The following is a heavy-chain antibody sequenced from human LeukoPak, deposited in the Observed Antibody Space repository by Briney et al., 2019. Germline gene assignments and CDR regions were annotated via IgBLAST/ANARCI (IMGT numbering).Heavy chain of an antibody. Sequence: GGSLRLSCAASGFTFSTYTMHWVRQAPGKGLEWVALISYDGDNKYYADSVKGRFTISRDNAKNSLYLQMNSLRAEDTAVYYCATVHDSSLDYWGQGTLVTVSS. CDR1: GFTFSTYT. J-gene: IGHJ4*02. D-gene: IGHD1-1*01. V-gene: IGHV3-30-3*01. CDR2: ISYDGDNK. CDR3: ATVHDSSLDY.